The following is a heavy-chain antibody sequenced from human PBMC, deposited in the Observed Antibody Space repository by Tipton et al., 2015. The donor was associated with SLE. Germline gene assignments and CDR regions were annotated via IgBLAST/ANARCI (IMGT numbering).Heavy chain of an antibody. J-gene: IGHJ4*02. CDR1: GFTFRSSG. CDR2: IWYDGSDK. CDR3: ASGVGPIDY. Sequence: RSLRLSCAASGFTFRSSGIHWVRQAPGKGLEWVAVIWYDGSDKYYADSVRGRFTISRDNSKNTLYLQMNRLRADDTAVYYCASGVGPIDYWGQGTLVTVSS. V-gene: IGHV3-33*01. D-gene: IGHD1-26*01.